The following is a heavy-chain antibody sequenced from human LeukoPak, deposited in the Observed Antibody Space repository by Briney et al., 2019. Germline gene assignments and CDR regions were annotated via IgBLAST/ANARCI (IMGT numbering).Heavy chain of an antibody. D-gene: IGHD3-10*01. CDR1: GFTFSSYS. V-gene: IGHV3-21*01. J-gene: IGHJ5*02. Sequence: GGSLGLSCAASGFTFSSYSMNWVRQAPGKGLEWVSSISSSSSYIYYADSVKGRFTISRDNAKNSLYLQMNSLRAEDTAVYYCASYLWFGELSAFTWGQGTLVTVSS. CDR3: ASYLWFGELSAFT. CDR2: ISSSSSYI.